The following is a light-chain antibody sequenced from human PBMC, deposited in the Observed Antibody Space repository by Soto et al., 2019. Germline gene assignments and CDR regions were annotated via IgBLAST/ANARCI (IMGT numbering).Light chain of an antibody. CDR2: SAS. Sequence: DIQMTQSPSSLSASVGDRVTITCRASQDIKSDLDWYQRKPGEAPKRLIYSASSLPSGVPSRFSGSGSGTEFTLTISSLQPEDFATYYCLQYNIYPRTFGHGTKVEIK. J-gene: IGKJ1*01. CDR1: QDIKSD. CDR3: LQYNIYPRT. V-gene: IGKV1-17*01.